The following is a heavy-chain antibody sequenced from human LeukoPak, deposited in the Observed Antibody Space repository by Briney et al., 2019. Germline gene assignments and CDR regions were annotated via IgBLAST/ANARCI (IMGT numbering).Heavy chain of an antibody. V-gene: IGHV3-30-3*01. CDR3: AREPLYNNGWQRHFDS. CDR1: GFTFSSYA. D-gene: IGHD6-19*01. CDR2: ISYDGSNK. Sequence: GRSLRLSCAASGFTFSSYAVHWVRQAPGKGLEWVAVISYDGSNKYYADSVKGRFTISRDNSKNTLYLQMNSLRAEDTAVYYCAREPLYNNGWQRHFDSGGQGTLVTVSS. J-gene: IGHJ4*02.